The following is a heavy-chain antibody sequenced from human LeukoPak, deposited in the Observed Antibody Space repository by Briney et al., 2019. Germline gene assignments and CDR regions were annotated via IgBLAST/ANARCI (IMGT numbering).Heavy chain of an antibody. CDR3: ARVCCYYDSGSSPNWLDP. V-gene: IGHV4-38-2*02. CDR2: ICHSGST. D-gene: IGHD3-10*01. CDR1: GFSISSTYC. Sequence: SETLSLTCSVSGFSISSTYCWGWVRQPPGQGLEWIGNICHSGSTYYNPSLKSRVSMSLDTSKDQSSLKLISVSAADTAVYYCARVCCYYDSGSSPNWLDPWGQGTLVTVSS. J-gene: IGHJ5*02.